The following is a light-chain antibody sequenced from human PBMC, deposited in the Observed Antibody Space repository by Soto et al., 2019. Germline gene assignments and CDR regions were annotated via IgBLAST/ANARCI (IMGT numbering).Light chain of an antibody. V-gene: IGLV2-14*03. CDR2: DIR. J-gene: IGLJ1*01. CDR3: SSYTSSSTRV. CDR1: SSDVGGYKY. Sequence: QSALTQPASVSGSPGQSITISCTGTSSDVGGYKYVSWYQQHPGKAPKLMIYDIRNRPSEVSNRFSGSKSGNTASLTISGLQAEDEAIYYCSSYTSSSTRVFGTGTKVTVL.